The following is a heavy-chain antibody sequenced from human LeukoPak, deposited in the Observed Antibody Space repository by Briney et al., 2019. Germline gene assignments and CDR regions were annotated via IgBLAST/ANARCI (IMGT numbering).Heavy chain of an antibody. J-gene: IGHJ4*02. CDR1: GFTFSTCA. Sequence: GGSLRLSCGVSGFTFSTCAMSWVRRARGKGGEWVSTISGGGRSTDYAHCVKGHFTISRDNSKNTLYLQMNSLRVEDTAVYDCARARYFDYWGQGTLVTVSS. V-gene: IGHV3-23*01. CDR2: ISGGGRST. CDR3: ARARYFDY.